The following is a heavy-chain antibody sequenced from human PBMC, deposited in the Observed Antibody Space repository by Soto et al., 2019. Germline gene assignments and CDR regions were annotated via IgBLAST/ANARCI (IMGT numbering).Heavy chain of an antibody. CDR1: GGSISSSNW. CDR2: IYHSGST. CDR3: ARAVAGGSSWPFDY. Sequence: QVQLQESGPGLVKPSGTLSLTCAVSGGSISSSNWWSWVRQPPGKGLEWIGEIYHSGSTNYNPYLKRPVTISVDETKNQFSLKLISVTAADAAVYYCARAVAGGSSWPFDYWGQGTLVTVSS. V-gene: IGHV4-4*02. J-gene: IGHJ4*02. D-gene: IGHD6-13*01.